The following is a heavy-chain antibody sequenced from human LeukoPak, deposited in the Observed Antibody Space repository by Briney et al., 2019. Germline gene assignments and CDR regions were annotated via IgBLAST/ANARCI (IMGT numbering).Heavy chain of an antibody. J-gene: IGHJ4*02. CDR1: DGSVSTYY. CDR3: ARLSRALPGY. Sequence: PSETLSLTCTVADGSVSTYYCSWIRQPPGKGLEWIGYIYDSGSATYNPSLKSRVTISVDTSTNQFSLKLSSVTAADTAVYYCARLSRALPGYWGQGTLVTVSS. V-gene: IGHV4-59*08. CDR2: IYDSGSA. D-gene: IGHD5/OR15-5a*01.